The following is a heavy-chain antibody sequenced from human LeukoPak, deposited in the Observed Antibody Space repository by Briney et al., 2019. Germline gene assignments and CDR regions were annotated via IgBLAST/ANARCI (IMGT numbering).Heavy chain of an antibody. CDR1: GFTFSSYW. CDR3: ARGYLTMVLAYMDV. J-gene: IGHJ6*03. D-gene: IGHD3-10*01. CDR2: INSDGSST. V-gene: IGHV3-74*01. Sequence: GGSLRLSCGASGFTFSSYWMHWVRQAPGKGLVWVSRINSDGSSTSYADSVKGRFTISRDNAKNTLHLQMNSLRAEDTAVYYCARGYLTMVLAYMDVWGKGTTVTVSS.